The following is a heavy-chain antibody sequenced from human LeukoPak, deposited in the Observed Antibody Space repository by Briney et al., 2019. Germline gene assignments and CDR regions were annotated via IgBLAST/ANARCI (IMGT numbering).Heavy chain of an antibody. CDR2: IKQDGSEK. J-gene: IGHJ4*02. D-gene: IGHD5-18*01. V-gene: IGHV3-7*01. CDR1: GFTFSSYW. Sequence: GGSLRLSCAASGFTFSSYWMSWVRQAPGKGPEWVANIKQDGSEKYYVDSVKGRFTISRDNAKNSLYLQMNSLRAEDTAVYYCARSNVLSSAMAYFDYWGQGTLVTVSS. CDR3: ARSNVLSSAMAYFDY.